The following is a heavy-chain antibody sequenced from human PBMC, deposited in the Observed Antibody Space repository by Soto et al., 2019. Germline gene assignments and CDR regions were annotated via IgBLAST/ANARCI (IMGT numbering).Heavy chain of an antibody. CDR2: IVPIVDTS. D-gene: IGHD5-12*01. Sequence: QVQLVQSGAEVRQPASSVKVSCKTSGGTFSSYAISWVRQAPGQGLEWMGGIVPIVDTSTYAQKFQGRVTITANESTSTVYMELSSLRSDDTAVDYCVRVVAIPGYPDNWGQGTLVSVSS. V-gene: IGHV1-69*12. J-gene: IGHJ4*02. CDR3: VRVVAIPGYPDN. CDR1: GGTFSSYA.